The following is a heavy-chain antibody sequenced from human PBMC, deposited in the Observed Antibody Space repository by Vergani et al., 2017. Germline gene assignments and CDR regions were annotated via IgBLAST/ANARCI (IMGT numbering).Heavy chain of an antibody. V-gene: IGHV3-30*02. CDR1: VFTFSNYG. J-gene: IGHJ4*02. Sequence: QVQLVESGGGVVQPGGSLRLSCGAPVFTFSNYGMHWVRQAPGKGLEWVTFIRYDGSNTYYADSGKGRFPISRDNSKNTLFLQMNSLRPEDTAVYYCARDTVTGSRYFDYWGQGTLVTVSS. CDR2: IRYDGSNT. CDR3: ARDTVTGSRYFDY. D-gene: IGHD6-19*01.